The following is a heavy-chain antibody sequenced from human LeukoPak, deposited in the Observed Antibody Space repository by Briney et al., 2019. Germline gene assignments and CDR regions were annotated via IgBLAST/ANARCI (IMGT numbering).Heavy chain of an antibody. CDR1: GGSFSGYY. CDR2: INHSGST. CDR3: ARGIVRWAPSFDI. D-gene: IGHD4-23*01. J-gene: IGHJ3*02. Sequence: SETLSLTCAVYGGSFSGYYWSWIRQPPGKGLEWIGEINHSGSTNYNPSLKSRVTISVDTSKSQFSLKLSSVTAADTAVYYCARGIVRWAPSFDIWGQGTMVTVSS. V-gene: IGHV4-34*01.